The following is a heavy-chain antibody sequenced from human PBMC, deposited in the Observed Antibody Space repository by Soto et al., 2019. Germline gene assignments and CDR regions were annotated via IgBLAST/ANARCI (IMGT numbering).Heavy chain of an antibody. J-gene: IGHJ4*02. CDR3: LRYTTAAAHNGRYRTVDY. D-gene: IGHD6-13*01. V-gene: IGHV1-3*01. CDR1: GYTFTSYA. Sequence: ASVKVSCKASGYTFTSYAMHWVRQAPGQRLEWMGWINAGNGNTKYSQKFQGRVTITRDTSASTAYMELSSLRSEDTAVYYCLRYTTAAAHNGRYRTVDYWGQGTLVTVSS. CDR2: INAGNGNT.